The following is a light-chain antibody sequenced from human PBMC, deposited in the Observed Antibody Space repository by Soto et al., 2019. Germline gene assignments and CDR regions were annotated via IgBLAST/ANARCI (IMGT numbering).Light chain of an antibody. V-gene: IGLV2-8*01. J-gene: IGLJ1*01. CDR1: SGDIGTYNF. Sequence: QSVLTQPPSASGSPGQSVTISCTGTSGDIGTYNFVSWYQQHPGKAPKLMIYEVTKWPSGVPDRFSGSKSGTTASLTISGLQGEDEADYYCSSYAGNNNYVFGTGTKLTVL. CDR3: SSYAGNNNYV. CDR2: EVT.